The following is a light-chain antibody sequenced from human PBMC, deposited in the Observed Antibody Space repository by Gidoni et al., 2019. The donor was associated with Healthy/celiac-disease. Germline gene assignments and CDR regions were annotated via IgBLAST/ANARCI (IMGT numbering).Light chain of an antibody. CDR2: WAS. CDR3: QQYYSTPQT. V-gene: IGKV4-1*01. CDR1: NKNY. Sequence: DIVMTQSPDSLAVSLGERATINNKNYLAWYQQKPGQPPKLLIYWASTRESGVPDRFSGSGSGTDFTLTISSLQAEDVAVYYCQQYYSTPQTFGQGTRLEIK. J-gene: IGKJ5*01.